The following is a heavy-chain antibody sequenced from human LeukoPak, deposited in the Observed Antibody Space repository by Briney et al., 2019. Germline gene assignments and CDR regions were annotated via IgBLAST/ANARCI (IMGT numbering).Heavy chain of an antibody. D-gene: IGHD3-16*02. CDR3: AKPNWGSYRSSYYYYGMDV. CDR2: ISYDGSNK. J-gene: IGHJ6*02. V-gene: IGHV3-30*18. Sequence: GGSLRLSCAASGFTFSSYGMHWVRQAPGKGLEWVAVISYDGSNKYYADSVKGRFTISRDNSKNTLYLQMNSLRAEDTAVYYCAKPNWGSYRSSYYYYGMDVWGQGTTVTVSS. CDR1: GFTFSSYG.